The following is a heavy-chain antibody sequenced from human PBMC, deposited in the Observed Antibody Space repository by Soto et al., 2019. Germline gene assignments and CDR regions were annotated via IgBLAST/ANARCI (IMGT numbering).Heavy chain of an antibody. D-gene: IGHD6-13*01. Sequence: QVQLVQSGAEVKKPGSSVKVSCKASGGTFSSYAISWVRQAPGQGLEWMGGIIPIFGTANYAQKCQGSVTITADESTSTAYLDLGSLPSEHTAVYYCARDLGLAAAGPYYYGMDVWGQGTTVTVPS. V-gene: IGHV1-69*01. CDR2: IIPIFGTA. CDR1: GGTFSSYA. J-gene: IGHJ6*02. CDR3: ARDLGLAAAGPYYYGMDV.